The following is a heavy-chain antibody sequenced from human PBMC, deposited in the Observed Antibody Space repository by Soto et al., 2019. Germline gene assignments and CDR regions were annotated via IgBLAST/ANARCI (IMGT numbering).Heavy chain of an antibody. D-gene: IGHD1-26*01. CDR1: GYTFTHYW. CDR2: IYPSDSAT. CDR3: ARGSLKGGTTSAEFDP. V-gene: IGHV5-51*01. J-gene: IGHJ5*02. Sequence: GESLKISCKGSGYTFTHYWIGWVRQVPGKGLEWLGVIYPSDSATRYNPSFQGQVAMSADPSINTAYLQWSSLKASDTAMYFCARGSLKGGTTSAEFDPWGQGTQVTVYS.